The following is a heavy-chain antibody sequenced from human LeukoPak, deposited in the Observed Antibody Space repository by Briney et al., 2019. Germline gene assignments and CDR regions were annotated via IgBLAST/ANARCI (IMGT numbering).Heavy chain of an antibody. D-gene: IGHD2-21*01. J-gene: IGHJ4*02. CDR3: VKGRISEDGLDF. CDR1: GFTFSRSA. CDR2: ISSSGNT. V-gene: IGHV3-23*01. Sequence: GGSLRLSCAASGFTFSRSAMTWVRQTPGKGLDWVSSISSSGNTYYADSVKGRFTISRDNSKNMLYLQMNSLRAEDTAVYYCVKGRISEDGLDFWGQGTLVSVSS.